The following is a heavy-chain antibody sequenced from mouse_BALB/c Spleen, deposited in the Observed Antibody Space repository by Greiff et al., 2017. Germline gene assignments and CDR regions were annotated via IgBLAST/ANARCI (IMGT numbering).Heavy chain of an antibody. Sequence: QVQLQQSGAELARPGASVKLSCKASGYTFTDYYINWVKQRTGQGLEWIGEIYPGSGNTYYNEKFKGKATLTADKSSSTAYMQLSSLTSEDSAVYFCARSRGNYLFAYWGQGTLVTVSA. CDR2: IYPGSGNT. V-gene: IGHV1-77*01. CDR1: GYTFTDYY. D-gene: IGHD2-1*01. CDR3: ARSRGNYLFAY. J-gene: IGHJ3*01.